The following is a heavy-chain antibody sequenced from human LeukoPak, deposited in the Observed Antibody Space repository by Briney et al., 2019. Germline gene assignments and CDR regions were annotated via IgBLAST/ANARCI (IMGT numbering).Heavy chain of an antibody. CDR1: GFTLSDYY. CDR3: ARDAPAAPYYYYYYYMDV. J-gene: IGHJ6*03. CDR2: ISSSGSTI. V-gene: IGHV3-11*01. Sequence: PGGSLRLSCAASGFTLSDYYMSWIRQAPGKGLEWVSYISSSGSTIYYADSVKGQFTISRDNAKNSLYLQMNSLRAEDTAVYYCARDAPAAPYYYYYYYMDVWGKGTTVTVSS. D-gene: IGHD2-2*01.